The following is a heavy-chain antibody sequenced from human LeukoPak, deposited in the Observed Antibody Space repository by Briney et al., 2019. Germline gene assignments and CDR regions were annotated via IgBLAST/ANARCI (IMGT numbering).Heavy chain of an antibody. CDR2: ICAGGTFT. CDR3: AQDLDYTPYGYYFDY. Sequence: GGSLRLSCTASGFTFSSYTMNWVRQAPGKGLEWVSGICAGGTFTYYADSLKGRFTIFRDNSKNTPSLQMNSLRADDTAVYYCAQDLDYTPYGYYFDYWGQGTLVTVSS. D-gene: IGHD5-12*01. V-gene: IGHV3-23*01. J-gene: IGHJ4*02. CDR1: GFTFSSYT.